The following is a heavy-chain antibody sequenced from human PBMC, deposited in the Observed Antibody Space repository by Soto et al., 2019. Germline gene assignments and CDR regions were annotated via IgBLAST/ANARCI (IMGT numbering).Heavy chain of an antibody. D-gene: IGHD3-10*01. Sequence: ASVKVSCKASGHTSTDYAVHWVRQAPGQRLEWMGRIDVGNGHTKFSQKSQGRVTITTDTSASIAYMELSSLRSEDTAVFYCAREGSTYGSTFDYWGQGTLVTVSS. J-gene: IGHJ4*02. CDR1: GHTSTDYA. V-gene: IGHV1-3*01. CDR2: IDVGNGHT. CDR3: AREGSTYGSTFDY.